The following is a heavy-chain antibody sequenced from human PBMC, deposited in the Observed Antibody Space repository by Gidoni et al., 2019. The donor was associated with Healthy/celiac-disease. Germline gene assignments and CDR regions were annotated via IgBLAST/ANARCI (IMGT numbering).Heavy chain of an antibody. V-gene: IGHV1-69*01. CDR3: ARVSRKDSSGITGWSY. CDR2: IIPIVATA. Sequence: QVQLVQSGAEVKKPGSSVTVPCQASGGTFRSYATSWVRQAPGQGLEWTGGIIPIVATANYAQKFQGRVTITADESTSTAYMELSSLRSEDTAVYYCARVSRKDSSGITGWSYWGQGTLVTVSS. D-gene: IGHD3-22*01. CDR1: GGTFRSYA. J-gene: IGHJ4*02.